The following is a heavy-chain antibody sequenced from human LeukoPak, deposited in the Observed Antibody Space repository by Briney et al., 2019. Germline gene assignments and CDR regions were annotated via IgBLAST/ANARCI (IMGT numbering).Heavy chain of an antibody. CDR2: FDPEDGET. CDR1: GYTLTELS. Sequence: GASVKVSCKVSGYTLTELSMHWVRQAPGKGLEWMRGFDPEDGETIYAQKFQGRVTMTEDTSTDTAYMELSSLGSEDTAVYYCATVSELGGYYYGMDVWGQGTTVTVSS. CDR3: ATVSELGGYYYGMDV. D-gene: IGHD7-27*01. J-gene: IGHJ6*02. V-gene: IGHV1-24*01.